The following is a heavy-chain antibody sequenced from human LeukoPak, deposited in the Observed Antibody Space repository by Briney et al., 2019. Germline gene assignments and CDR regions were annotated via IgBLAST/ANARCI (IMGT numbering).Heavy chain of an antibody. V-gene: IGHV1-2*02. Sequence: GASVKVSCKTSGYPFSDFYIHWIRQAPGQGLEWMGWINPDSGATNYAQNFQGRVPMTRDTSISTAYMELSSLRPDDTAVYYCARSRTAAPLEYFQYWGQGTVVSVSS. CDR2: INPDSGAT. D-gene: IGHD2-15*01. CDR1: GYPFSDFY. J-gene: IGHJ1*01. CDR3: ARSRTAAPLEYFQY.